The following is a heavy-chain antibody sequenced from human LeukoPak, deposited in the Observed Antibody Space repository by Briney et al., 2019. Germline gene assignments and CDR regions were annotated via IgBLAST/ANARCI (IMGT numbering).Heavy chain of an antibody. CDR1: GFTFSSYG. J-gene: IGHJ4*02. CDR3: ARRGDGYNSAIDY. D-gene: IGHD5-24*01. V-gene: IGHV3-30*03. Sequence: GGSLRLSCAASGFTFSSYGMHWVRQAPGKGLEWVAVISYDGSNKYYADSMKGRFTISRDNARKTLFLQMNSLRADDTAVYYCARRGDGYNSAIDYWGQGTLVTVSS. CDR2: ISYDGSNK.